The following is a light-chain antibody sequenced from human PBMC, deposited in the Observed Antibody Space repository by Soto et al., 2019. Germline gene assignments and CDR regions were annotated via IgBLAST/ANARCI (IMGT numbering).Light chain of an antibody. CDR1: SSDVGSYNR. J-gene: IGLJ1*01. CDR2: DVG. CDR3: SSYTSSSTYV. V-gene: IGLV2-18*02. Sequence: QSVLTQPPSVSGSPGQSVTISCTGTSSDVGSYNRVSWYQQPPGTAPKLMIYDVGNRPSGVPDRFSGSKSGNTASLTISGLQAEDEADYYCSSYTSSSTYVFGTGTKVTVL.